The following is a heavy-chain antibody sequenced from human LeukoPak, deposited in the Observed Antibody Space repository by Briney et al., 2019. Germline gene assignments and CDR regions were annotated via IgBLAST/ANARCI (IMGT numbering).Heavy chain of an antibody. J-gene: IGHJ4*02. CDR2: IRQDGNEK. CDR1: GFTFSSYG. Sequence: GGSLRLSCAASGFTFSSYGMHWVRQAPGKGLEWVANIRQDGNEKYYVDSVKGRFTISRDNAKNSLYLQGSSLRAEDTAVYYCARDFSCPSLYWGQGTLVTVSS. V-gene: IGHV3-7*01. CDR3: ARDFSCPSLY. D-gene: IGHD1-1*01.